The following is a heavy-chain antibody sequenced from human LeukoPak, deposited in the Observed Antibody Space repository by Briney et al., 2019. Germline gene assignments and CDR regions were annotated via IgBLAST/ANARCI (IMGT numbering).Heavy chain of an antibody. J-gene: IGHJ4*02. CDR2: ISGTDNTT. CDR1: GFTFSDYY. V-gene: IGHV3-11*01. CDR3: ARDGLRLGELSFDY. Sequence: KSGGSLRLSCAASGFTFSDYYMTWIRQAPGKGLEWVSYISGTDNTTYYADSVKGRFTISRDNAKNSLFLQMNSLRAEDTAVYYCARDGLRLGELSFDYWAREPWSPSPQ. D-gene: IGHD3-16*02.